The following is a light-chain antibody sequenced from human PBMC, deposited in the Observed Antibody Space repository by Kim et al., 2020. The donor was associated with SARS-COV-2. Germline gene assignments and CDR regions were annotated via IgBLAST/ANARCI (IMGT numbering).Light chain of an antibody. V-gene: IGLV2-14*04. CDR1: NSDIGKNNP. Sequence: QSITSASTGGNSDIGKNNPVAWHQQLPAKPPKLILFHVSSRPSWISNRFSGSKSGNTASLTISGLQPDDEADYYCSSYISSTSLVFGGGTKVTVL. CDR2: HVS. J-gene: IGLJ2*01. CDR3: SSYISSTSLV.